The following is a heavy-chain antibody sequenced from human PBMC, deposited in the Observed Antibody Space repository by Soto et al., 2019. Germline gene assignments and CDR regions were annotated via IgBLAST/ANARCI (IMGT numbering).Heavy chain of an antibody. Sequence: QVQLVESGGGVVQPGRSLRLSCAASGFTFSSYGMHWVRQAPGKGLEWVAVIWYDGSNKYYADSVKGRFTISRDNSKNTLYLQMNSLRAEDTAVYYCARDPRITGTPRHYYYMDVWGKGTTVTVSS. D-gene: IGHD1-20*01. CDR1: GFTFSSYG. CDR3: ARDPRITGTPRHYYYMDV. V-gene: IGHV3-33*01. CDR2: IWYDGSNK. J-gene: IGHJ6*03.